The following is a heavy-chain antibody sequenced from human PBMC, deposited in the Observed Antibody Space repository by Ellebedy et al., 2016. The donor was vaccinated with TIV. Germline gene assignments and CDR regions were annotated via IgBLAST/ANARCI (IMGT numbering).Heavy chain of an antibody. J-gene: IGHJ4*02. Sequence: GGSLRLSCAAPGFTFSNAWMNWVRQAPGKGLEWVGRIKSKTDGGAADYAAPVKGRFTISRDDSKNTLYLQMNSLKTEDTAVYFCTTVYRYNYDSVWGQGTLVTVPS. CDR3: TTVYRYNYDSV. CDR2: IKSKTDGGAA. D-gene: IGHD5-18*01. V-gene: IGHV3-15*01. CDR1: GFTFSNAW.